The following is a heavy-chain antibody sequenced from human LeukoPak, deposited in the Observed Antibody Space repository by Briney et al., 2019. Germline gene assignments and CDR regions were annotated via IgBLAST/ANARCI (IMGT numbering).Heavy chain of an antibody. CDR2: INPNSGGT. CDR3: ARAIVPAPIRDY. V-gene: IGHV1-2*06. CDR1: GYTFTGYY. Sequence: ASVKVSCKASGYTFTGYYMHWVRQAPGQGLEWMGRINPNSGGTNYAQKFQGRVTMTRDTSISTAYMELNSLRSDDTAVYYCARAIVPAPIRDYWGQGTLVTVSS. D-gene: IGHD2-2*02. J-gene: IGHJ4*02.